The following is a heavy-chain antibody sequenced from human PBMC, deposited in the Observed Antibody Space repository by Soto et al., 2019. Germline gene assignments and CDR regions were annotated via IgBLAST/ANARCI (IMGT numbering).Heavy chain of an antibody. V-gene: IGHV3-53*01. CDR3: ARDLRTLYGMDV. J-gene: IGHJ6*02. CDR1: GFTVSSNY. Sequence: EVQLVESGGGLIQPGGSLRLSCAASGFTVSSNYMSWVRQAPGKGLEWGSVIYSGDTTYYADSVKGRFTISRDHAKNTLYLQMNSLRAEDTSVYYCARDLRTLYGMDVGGQGTTVTVSS. CDR2: IYSGDTT.